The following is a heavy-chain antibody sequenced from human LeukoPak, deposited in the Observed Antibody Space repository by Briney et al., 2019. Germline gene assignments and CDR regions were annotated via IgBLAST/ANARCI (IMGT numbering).Heavy chain of an antibody. J-gene: IGHJ5*02. CDR3: ARNNPGSILFDP. D-gene: IGHD1-14*01. CDR2: INAGNGNT. V-gene: IGHV1-3*01. CDR1: GYTFTNYA. Sequence: ASVKVSCKASGYTFTNYAMHWVRQAPGQRIEWMGWINAGNGNTQYSQKFQGRVTITRDTSASTAYMELSSLRSEDTAVYYCARNNPGSILFDPWGQGTLVTVSS.